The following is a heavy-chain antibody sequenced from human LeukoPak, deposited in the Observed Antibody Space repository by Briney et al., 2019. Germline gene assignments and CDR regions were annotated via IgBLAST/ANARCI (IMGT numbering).Heavy chain of an antibody. CDR2: IYYSGST. D-gene: IGHD3-3*01. J-gene: IGHJ6*02. Sequence: SEALSLTCTVSGGSISSYYWSWIRQPPGKGREWMGHIYYSGSTNYNPSLKSRVTISVDTSKNQFSLKLSSVTAADTAVYYCARNLRITIFGVVRTGGMDVWGQGTTVTVS. CDR3: ARNLRITIFGVVRTGGMDV. V-gene: IGHV4-59*01. CDR1: GGSISSYY.